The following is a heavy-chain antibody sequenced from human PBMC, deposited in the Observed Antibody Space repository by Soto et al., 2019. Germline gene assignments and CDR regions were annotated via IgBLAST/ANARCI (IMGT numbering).Heavy chain of an antibody. J-gene: IGHJ4*02. D-gene: IGHD3-3*01. CDR2: IIPMSATR. Sequence: QVQLVQSGAEVKKPGSSVKVSCKAPGGSFSSYAINWVQQAPGQGLEWMGGIIPMSATRTYAQKFRDRVTITADESSTTVYMELSSLQSEDTAVYYCARPIRYYDVWRDYPPFDYWGQGTLVTVSS. CDR1: GGSFSSYA. V-gene: IGHV1-69*01. CDR3: ARPIRYYDVWRDYPPFDY.